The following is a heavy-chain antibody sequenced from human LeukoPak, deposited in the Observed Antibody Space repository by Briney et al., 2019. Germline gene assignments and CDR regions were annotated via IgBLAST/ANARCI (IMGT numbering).Heavy chain of an antibody. CDR2: ISGRSDNT. CDR1: GFIFSNYA. J-gene: IGHJ6*02. V-gene: IGHV3-23*01. CDR3: AREVPAAIPYYYYGMDV. D-gene: IGHD2-2*02. Sequence: PGASLRLSRAASGFIFSNYAMYWVRQAPGKGLEWVSAISGRSDNTYYADSVKGRFTLSRDSSKNTLYLRMNSLRAEDTAVYYCAREVPAAIPYYYYGMDVWGQGTTVTVSS.